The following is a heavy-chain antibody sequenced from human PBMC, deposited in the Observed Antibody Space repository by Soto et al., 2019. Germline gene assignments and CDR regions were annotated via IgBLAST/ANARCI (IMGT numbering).Heavy chain of an antibody. CDR1: GGSLSNFY. CDR3: ARIHGVVTPGFYYYYYRDV. CDR2: IFNSVST. Sequence: QVLLQESGPGLVKPSETRSLTCSVSGGSLSNFYWTWIRQPPGKGLEWIGNIFNSVSTNYSPSLKSRLTIAIDTSKTPFSLHLTSVTAADTAVYYCARIHGVVTPGFYYYYYRDVWGKGTTVTVSS. V-gene: IGHV4-4*08. D-gene: IGHD4-17*01. J-gene: IGHJ6*03.